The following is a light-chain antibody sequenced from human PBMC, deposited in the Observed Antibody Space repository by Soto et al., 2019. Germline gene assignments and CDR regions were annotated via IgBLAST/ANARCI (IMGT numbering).Light chain of an antibody. Sequence: DMQITKSPSSLSASVEDRVIITCRASQSISNHLNWYQQKPGKAPKLLIFAASSLQSGVPSRFSGSRSGPDFTLTISSLQPEDFATYYCQQSYSSPPTLGHGTKVDI. CDR3: QQSYSSPPT. J-gene: IGKJ1*01. V-gene: IGKV1-39*01. CDR1: QSISNH. CDR2: AAS.